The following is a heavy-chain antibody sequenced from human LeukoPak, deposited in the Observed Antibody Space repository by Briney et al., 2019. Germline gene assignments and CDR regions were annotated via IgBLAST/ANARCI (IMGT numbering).Heavy chain of an antibody. D-gene: IGHD6-13*01. J-gene: IGHJ4*02. Sequence: GGSLRLSCAASGFTFSDYYMSWIRQAPGKGLEWVSYISSSGSTIYYADSVKGRFTISRDNAKNSLYLQMNSLRAEDTAVYYCAKYSSSWYGDRFDYWGQGTLVTVSS. CDR1: GFTFSDYY. CDR3: AKYSSSWYGDRFDY. V-gene: IGHV3-11*01. CDR2: ISSSGSTI.